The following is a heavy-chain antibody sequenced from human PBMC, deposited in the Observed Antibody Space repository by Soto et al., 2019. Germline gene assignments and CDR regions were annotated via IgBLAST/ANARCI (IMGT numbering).Heavy chain of an antibody. V-gene: IGHV4-59*01. CDR1: DGSISNFY. D-gene: IGHD3-10*01. CDR3: ARAPMVRTRSYFDS. J-gene: IGHJ4*02. CDR2: ISSSGNT. Sequence: PSETLSLTCTVCDGSISNFYWSWIRQPPGKGLEWIGYISSSGNTNYNPSLKSRVSISVDTSKNQFSLNLTSVTAADTGVYYCARAPMVRTRSYFDSWGQGTKCTVSS.